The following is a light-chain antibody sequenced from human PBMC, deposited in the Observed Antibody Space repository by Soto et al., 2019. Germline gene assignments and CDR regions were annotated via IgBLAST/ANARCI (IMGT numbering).Light chain of an antibody. CDR3: QQYYSTPRT. Sequence: DIVMTQSPDSLAVSLGERATINCKSSQSVLYSSNNKNYLAWYQQKPGQPPKLLIYWASTRESGVPDRFSGSGSGTDFTLTSSSLQAEDVAVYYGQQYYSTPRTFGQGTKLEIK. V-gene: IGKV4-1*01. J-gene: IGKJ2*02. CDR2: WAS. CDR1: QSVLYSSNNKNY.